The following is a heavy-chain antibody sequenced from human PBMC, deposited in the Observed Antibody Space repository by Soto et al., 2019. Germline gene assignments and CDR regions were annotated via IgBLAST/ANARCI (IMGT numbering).Heavy chain of an antibody. CDR2: IIPIFGTA. CDR3: ARAAAAGTWHWFDP. CDR1: GGTFSSYA. J-gene: IGHJ5*02. V-gene: IGHV1-69*13. Sequence: SVKVSCKASGGTFSSYAISWVRQAPGQGLEWMGGIIPIFGTANYAQKFQGRVTITADESTSTVYMELSSLRSEDTAVYYCARAAAAGTWHWFDPWGQGTLVTVSS. D-gene: IGHD6-13*01.